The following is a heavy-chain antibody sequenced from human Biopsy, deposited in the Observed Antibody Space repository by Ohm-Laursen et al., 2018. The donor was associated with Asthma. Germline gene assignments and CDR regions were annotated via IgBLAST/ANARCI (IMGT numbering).Heavy chain of an antibody. Sequence: SLRLSCAAFGFTFSSYAMHWVRQAPGKGLEWVAVISYDGSNKYYADSVKGRFTISRDNSKNTLYLQMNSLRAEDTAVYYCASQSSGPDFWSGYYYFDYWGRGTLVTVSS. CDR1: GFTFSSYA. D-gene: IGHD3-3*01. CDR2: ISYDGSNK. CDR3: ASQSSGPDFWSGYYYFDY. J-gene: IGHJ4*02. V-gene: IGHV3-30-3*01.